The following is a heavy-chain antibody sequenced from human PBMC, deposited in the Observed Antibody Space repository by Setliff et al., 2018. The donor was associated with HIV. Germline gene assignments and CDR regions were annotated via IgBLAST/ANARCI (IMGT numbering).Heavy chain of an antibody. Sequence: SETLSLTCTVSGGSISSSHYYWGWIRQPPGKGLEWTGSVHYSGSTYCNPSLKSRGTISADTSKNQFSLKLSSVTAADTAVYFCARQEIGSSSYYYYMDVWGKGTTVTVSS. CDR3: ARQEIGSSSYYYYMDV. J-gene: IGHJ6*03. D-gene: IGHD6-6*01. CDR2: VHYSGST. CDR1: GGSISSSHYY. V-gene: IGHV4-39*01.